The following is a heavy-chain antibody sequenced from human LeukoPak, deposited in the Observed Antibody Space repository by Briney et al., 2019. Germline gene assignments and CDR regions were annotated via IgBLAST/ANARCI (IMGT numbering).Heavy chain of an antibody. CDR3: ARAPMIVVVFPPRLDY. CDR2: INPNTGGT. Sequence: ASVKVSCKTSGYTFTGYYMHWVRQAPGQGLAWMGWINPNTGGTNYAQIFQGRVTMTSDTSISTAYMELSSLRSDDTAVYYCARAPMIVVVFPPRLDYWGQGTLVTVSS. J-gene: IGHJ4*02. V-gene: IGHV1-2*02. CDR1: GYTFTGYY. D-gene: IGHD3-22*01.